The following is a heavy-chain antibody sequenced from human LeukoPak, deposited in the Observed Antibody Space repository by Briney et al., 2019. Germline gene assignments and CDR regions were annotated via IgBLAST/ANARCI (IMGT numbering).Heavy chain of an antibody. V-gene: IGHV4-38-2*02. CDR3: ARDFDY. CDR1: GYFISSGYY. Sequence: TPSETLSLTYNVSGYFISSGYYWGWIRQPPGKGLEWIGNIYHSGSTYYNPSLKSRVTISVDTSKNQFSLRLRSVTAADTAVYYCARDFDYWGQGTLVTVSS. J-gene: IGHJ4*02. CDR2: IYHSGST.